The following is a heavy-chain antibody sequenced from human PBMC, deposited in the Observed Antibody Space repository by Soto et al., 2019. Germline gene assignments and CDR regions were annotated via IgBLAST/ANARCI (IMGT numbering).Heavy chain of an antibody. J-gene: IGHJ5*02. CDR1: GGSIGNYY. CDR2: IYYSGST. CDR3: ARELFGRSVWFDP. V-gene: IGHV4-59*01. D-gene: IGHD3-10*01. Sequence: SETLSLTCSVSGGSIGNYYWSLIRQPPGKGLEWIGYIYYSGSTNYNPFLKSRVTISVDASKNQFSLKLSSVTAADTAVYYCARELFGRSVWFDPWGQGTLVTVSS.